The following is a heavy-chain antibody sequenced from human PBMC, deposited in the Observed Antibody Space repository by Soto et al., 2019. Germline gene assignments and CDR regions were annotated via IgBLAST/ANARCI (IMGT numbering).Heavy chain of an antibody. CDR3: ARHVTGYCSGGACPYYFDY. J-gene: IGHJ4*02. CDR1: GGSISSYY. V-gene: IGHV4-59*08. CDR2: IYDIGSA. D-gene: IGHD2-15*01. Sequence: SETLSLTCTVSGGSISSYYWSWIRQPPGKGLEWIAYIYDIGSANYNPSLKSRVTISVDTSKNQFSLKLSSVTAADTAVYYCARHVTGYCSGGACPYYFDYWGPGTLVTVSS.